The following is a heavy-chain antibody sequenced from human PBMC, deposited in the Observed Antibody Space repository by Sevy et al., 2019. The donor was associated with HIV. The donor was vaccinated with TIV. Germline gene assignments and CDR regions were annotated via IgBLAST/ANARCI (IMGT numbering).Heavy chain of an antibody. V-gene: IGHV3-30-3*01. Sequence: GGSLRLSCAASVFAFSTHAMHWVRQAPGKGLEWVAVISYEGTETFYAASVEGRFTISRDNSKNMLSLQINSLRPEDTAVYYCARDGGNSVKWYPLYWGHGTLVTVSS. D-gene: IGHD2-2*01. J-gene: IGHJ4*01. CDR1: VFAFSTHA. CDR2: ISYEGTET. CDR3: ARDGGNSVKWYPLY.